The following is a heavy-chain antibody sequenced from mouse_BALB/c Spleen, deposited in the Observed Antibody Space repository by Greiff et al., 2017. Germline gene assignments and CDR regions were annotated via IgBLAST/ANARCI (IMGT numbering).Heavy chain of an antibody. Sequence: EVQLQQSGTVLARPGASVKMSCKASGYTFTSYWMHWVKHRPGQGLEWIGAIYPGNSDTSYNQKFKGKAKLTAVTSTSTAYMELSSLTNEDSAVYYCTRGEYGKDYAMDYWGQGTSVTVSS. J-gene: IGHJ4*01. CDR1: GYTFTSYW. CDR3: TRGEYGKDYAMDY. V-gene: IGHV1-5*01. D-gene: IGHD2-10*02. CDR2: IYPGNSDT.